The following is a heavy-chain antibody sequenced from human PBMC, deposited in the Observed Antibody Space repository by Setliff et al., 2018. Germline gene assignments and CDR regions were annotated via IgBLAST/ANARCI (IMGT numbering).Heavy chain of an antibody. J-gene: IGHJ5*02. CDR2: IYSSGNI. Sequence: SQTLSLTCTVSGASISSYYWSWIRQPPGEGLEWIGYIYSSGNIKYNPSLKSRVTISLDTSKNQFSLKLSSVTAADTAVYYCARDGPHCVTSSCPGAWFDPWGQGILVTVPQ. CDR3: ARDGPHCVTSSCPGAWFDP. D-gene: IGHD2-2*01. CDR1: GASISSYY. V-gene: IGHV4-4*09.